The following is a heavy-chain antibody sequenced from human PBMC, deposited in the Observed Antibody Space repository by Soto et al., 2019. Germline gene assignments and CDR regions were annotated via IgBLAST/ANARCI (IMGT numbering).Heavy chain of an antibody. CDR2: INPSGGYT. D-gene: IGHD3-9*01. CDR1: GYTFTSYY. J-gene: IGHJ4*02. Sequence: ASVKVSCKASGYTFTSYYMNWVRQAPGQGLEWLGIINPSGGYTTYAQRFLGRVTMTSDTSTSTVHMELGSLTSEDTAVYYCARDGNVLRYFVLPRFDYWGQGTLVTVSS. V-gene: IGHV1-46*01. CDR3: ARDGNVLRYFVLPRFDY.